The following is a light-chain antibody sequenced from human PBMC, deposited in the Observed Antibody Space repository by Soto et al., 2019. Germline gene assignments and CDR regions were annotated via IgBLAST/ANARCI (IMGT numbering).Light chain of an antibody. J-gene: IGLJ2*01. Sequence: QSVLTQPPSVSGAPGQRVTISCTGSSSNVGAGYDVHWYQQLPGTAPKLLIYGNSNRPSGVPDRFSGSKSGASASLAITGLQAEKEADYYCQAYDRTLSGVVFGGGTKLTVL. CDR1: SSNVGAGYD. CDR3: QAYDRTLSGVV. V-gene: IGLV1-40*01. CDR2: GNS.